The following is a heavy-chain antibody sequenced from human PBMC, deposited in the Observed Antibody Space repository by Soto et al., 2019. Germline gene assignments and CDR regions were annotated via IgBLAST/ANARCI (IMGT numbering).Heavy chain of an antibody. D-gene: IGHD3-16*01. CDR3: AALGVNFDH. J-gene: IGHJ4*02. CDR1: GFTFTSSA. Sequence: VASVKVSCKASGFTFTSSAVQWVRQARGQRLEWIGWIGVGSGNRHYAQEFQERVTITRDMSTNTAYMELSSLRSEDTAVYYCAALGVNFDHWGQGTLVTVSS. V-gene: IGHV1-58*01. CDR2: IGVGSGNR.